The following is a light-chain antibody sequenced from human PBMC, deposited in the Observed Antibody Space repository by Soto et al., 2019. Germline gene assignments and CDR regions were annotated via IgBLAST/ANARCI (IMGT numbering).Light chain of an antibody. V-gene: IGKV3-15*01. CDR3: QQYNNWRGT. J-gene: IGKJ2*01. CDR1: QSVSSN. Sequence: EIVMTQSPATLSVSPGERATLSCRASQSVSSNLACYQQKPGQAPRLLIYVASTRATAIPARFSGSGSGTEFTLTISSVLSEDFAVYYCQQYNNWRGTFGQGTKLEIK. CDR2: VAS.